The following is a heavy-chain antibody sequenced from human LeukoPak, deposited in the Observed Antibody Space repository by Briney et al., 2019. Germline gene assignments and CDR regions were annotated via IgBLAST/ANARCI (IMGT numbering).Heavy chain of an antibody. J-gene: IGHJ5*02. CDR2: IYPGDSDT. CDR3: ARQRCSSTSCYTRWFDP. D-gene: IGHD2-2*02. V-gene: IGHV5-51*01. Sequence: NLGESLKISCKGSGYSFTSYWIGWVRQMPGKGLEWMGIIYPGDSDTRYSPSFQGQVTISADKSISTAYLQWSSLKATDTAMYYCARQRCSSTSCYTRWFDPWGQGTLVTVSS. CDR1: GYSFTSYW.